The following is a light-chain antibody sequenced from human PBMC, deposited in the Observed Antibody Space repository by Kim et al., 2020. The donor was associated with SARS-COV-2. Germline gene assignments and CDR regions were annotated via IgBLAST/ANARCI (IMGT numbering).Light chain of an antibody. CDR2: KDS. CDR1: VLAKKY. CDR3: YSAADNTWV. J-gene: IGLJ3*02. V-gene: IGLV3-27*01. Sequence: SYELTQPSSVSVSPGQTARITCSGDVLAKKYARWFQQKPGQAPVLVIYKDSERPSGIPERFSGSSSGTTVTLTISGAQVEDDADYYCYSAADNTWVFGGGTKLTVL.